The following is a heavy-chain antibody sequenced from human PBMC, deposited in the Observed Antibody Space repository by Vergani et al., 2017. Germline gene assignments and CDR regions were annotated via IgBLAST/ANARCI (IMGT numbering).Heavy chain of an antibody. CDR1: GYTFTSYA. V-gene: IGHV1-3*01. CDR3: AREGFYDYVWGSYRLRGGYYFDY. D-gene: IGHD3-16*02. Sequence: QVQLVQSGAEVKKPGASVKVSCKASGYTFTSYAMHWVRQAPGQRLEWMGWINSGNGNTKYSQKFQGRVTITRETSASTAYMELSSLRYEDTAVYYCAREGFYDYVWGSYRLRGGYYFDYWGQGTLDTVSS. CDR2: INSGNGNT. J-gene: IGHJ4*02.